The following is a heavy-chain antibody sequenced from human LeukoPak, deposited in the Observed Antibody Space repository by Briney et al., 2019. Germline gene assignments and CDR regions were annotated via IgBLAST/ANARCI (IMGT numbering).Heavy chain of an antibody. CDR2: ISSSSSTI. V-gene: IGHV3-48*01. D-gene: IGHD3-10*01. J-gene: IGHJ4*02. Sequence: GGSLRLSCAASGFTFSSYSMNWVRQAPGKGLEWVSYISSSSSTIYYADSMKGRFTISRDNAKNSLYLQMNSLRAEDTAVYYCARDQHYYNSGSYYIGLDYWGQGTLVTVSS. CDR1: GFTFSSYS. CDR3: ARDQHYYNSGSYYIGLDY.